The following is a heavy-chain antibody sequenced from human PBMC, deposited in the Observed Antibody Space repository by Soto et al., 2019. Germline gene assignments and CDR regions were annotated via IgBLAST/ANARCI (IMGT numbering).Heavy chain of an antibody. CDR2: INPSGGST. Sequence: ASVKVSCKASGYTFTSYYMHWVRQAPGQGLEWMGIINPSGGSTSYAQKFQGRVTMTRDTSTSTVYMELSSLRSEDTAVYYCARVQAANNHNYYYYGMDVWGQGTTVTVSS. CDR3: ARVQAANNHNYYYYGMDV. J-gene: IGHJ6*02. D-gene: IGHD2-15*01. V-gene: IGHV1-46*03. CDR1: GYTFTSYY.